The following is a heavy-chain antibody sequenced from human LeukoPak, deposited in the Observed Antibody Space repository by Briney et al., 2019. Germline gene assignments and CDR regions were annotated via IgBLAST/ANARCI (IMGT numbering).Heavy chain of an antibody. CDR2: IKQDGSEK. D-gene: IGHD3-10*01. CDR1: GFTFSSSW. Sequence: GGSLRLSCAASGFTFSSSWMSWVRQAPGKGLEWVANIKQDGSEKFYVDSVKGRFTISRDNAKSSLYLQMNSLRAEDTAVYFCVRESVYGSRSYYSYWGQGTLVTVSS. J-gene: IGHJ4*02. V-gene: IGHV3-7*04. CDR3: VRESVYGSRSYYSY.